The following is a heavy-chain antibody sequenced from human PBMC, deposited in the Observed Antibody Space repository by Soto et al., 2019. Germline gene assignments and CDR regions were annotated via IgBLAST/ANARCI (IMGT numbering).Heavy chain of an antibody. CDR1: GGTLNKHA. CDR3: ARGGTSGWLKGAYDV. J-gene: IGHJ3*01. V-gene: IGHV1-69*01. D-gene: IGHD6-19*01. CDR2: IIPMFGIP. Sequence: QVQLVQSGAEVKKPGSSVRVSCRASGGTLNKHAITWVRRAPGLGLEWLGGIIPMFGIPNYPQKLQGRVTITADDSTNTSHIELNSLTSDDTAVYYCARGGTSGWLKGAYDVWGPGTMVTVAS.